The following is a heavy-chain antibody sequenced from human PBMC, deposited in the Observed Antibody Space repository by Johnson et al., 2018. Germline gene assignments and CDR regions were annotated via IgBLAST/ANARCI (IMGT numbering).Heavy chain of an antibody. V-gene: IGHV3-33*03. Sequence: QVQLVESGGGVVQPGRSLRLSCAASGFTFSSYGMHWVRQAPGKGLEWVAVIWYDGSNKYYADSGTGRFTISRDNSKNKLFLQMNSLRAEDTAVYYWAKRDGGFDCGGQGTMVTVSS. CDR2: IWYDGSNK. CDR3: AKRDGGFDC. D-gene: IGHD5-24*01. CDR1: GFTFSSYG. J-gene: IGHJ3*01.